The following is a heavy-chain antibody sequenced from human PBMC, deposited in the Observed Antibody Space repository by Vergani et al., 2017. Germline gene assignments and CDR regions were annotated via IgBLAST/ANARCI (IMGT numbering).Heavy chain of an antibody. V-gene: IGHV3-7*01. D-gene: IGHD2-8*01. CDR1: GFIFSSYW. CDR2: IKQDGSEK. Sequence: EVQLVESGGGLVQPGGSLRLSCAASGFIFSSYWMSWVRQAPGKGLEWVANIKQDGSEKYYVDSVKGRFITSRDNAKKSLHLQMNSLRAEDTAVYYCAREFMYGPPYYYYAMDVWGQGTTVTVSS. J-gene: IGHJ6*02. CDR3: AREFMYGPPYYYYAMDV.